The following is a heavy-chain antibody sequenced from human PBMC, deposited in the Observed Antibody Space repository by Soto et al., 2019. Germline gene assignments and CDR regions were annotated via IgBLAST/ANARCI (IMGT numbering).Heavy chain of an antibody. D-gene: IGHD5-12*01. CDR3: AKDTGSGYDSYWYFDL. CDR2: ISWNSGSI. J-gene: IGHJ2*01. CDR1: GFTFDDYA. Sequence: EVQLVESGGGLVQPGRSLRLSCAASGFTFDDYAMHWVRQAPGKGLEWVSGISWNSGSIGYADSVKGRFTISRDNAKNSLYLQMNSLRAEDTALYYCAKDTGSGYDSYWYFDLWGRGTLVTVSS. V-gene: IGHV3-9*01.